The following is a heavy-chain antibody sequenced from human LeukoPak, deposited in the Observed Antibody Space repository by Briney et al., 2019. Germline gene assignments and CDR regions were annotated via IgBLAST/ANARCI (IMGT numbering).Heavy chain of an antibody. Sequence: QTGGSLRLSCAASGFTFSSYAMSWVRQAPGKGLEWVSAISGSGGSTYYADSVKGRFTISRDNSKNTLYLQMNSLRAEDTAVYYCAKPSSSWYLYYFDYWGQGTLVTVSS. V-gene: IGHV3-23*01. CDR1: GFTFSSYA. J-gene: IGHJ4*02. CDR2: ISGSGGST. CDR3: AKPSSSWYLYYFDY. D-gene: IGHD6-13*01.